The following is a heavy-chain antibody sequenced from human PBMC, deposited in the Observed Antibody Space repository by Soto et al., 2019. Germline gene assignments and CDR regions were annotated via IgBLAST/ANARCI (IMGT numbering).Heavy chain of an antibody. Sequence: QLQLQESGPGLVKPSETLSLTCTVSGGSISSSTYYWGWVRQPPGKGLEWIGSIYYGGSTYYTPSLKSRVTISVDASKNQSSLNLSSVTAADTAVYYCAVTVTAGDYWGQGTLVTVSS. D-gene: IGHD4-17*01. CDR3: AVTVTAGDY. CDR2: IYYGGST. J-gene: IGHJ4*02. V-gene: IGHV4-39*01. CDR1: GGSISSSTYY.